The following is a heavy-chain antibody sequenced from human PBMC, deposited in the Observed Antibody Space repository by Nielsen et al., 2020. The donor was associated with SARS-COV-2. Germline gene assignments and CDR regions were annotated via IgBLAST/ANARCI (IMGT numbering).Heavy chain of an antibody. CDR2: ISSSSSYI. D-gene: IGHD3-10*01. V-gene: IGHV3-21*01. CDR3: ARYLGLAYYYGSGSPPSTAYYYGMDV. CDR1: GFTFSSYS. J-gene: IGHJ6*02. Sequence: GESLKISCAASGFTFSSYSMNWVRQAPGKGLEWVSSISSSSSYIYYADSVKGRFTISRDNAKNSLYLQMNSLRAEDTAVYYCARYLGLAYYYGSGSPPSTAYYYGMDVWGQGTTVTVSS.